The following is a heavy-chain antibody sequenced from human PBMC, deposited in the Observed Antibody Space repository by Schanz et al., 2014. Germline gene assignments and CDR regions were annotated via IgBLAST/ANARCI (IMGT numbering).Heavy chain of an antibody. J-gene: IGHJ4*02. CDR1: GFTFSAFG. D-gene: IGHD2-2*01. CDR2: IAYDGSRK. Sequence: HVQLVESGGGVVQPGGSLRLSCAASGFTFSAFGMHWVRQAPGKGLDWVAFIAYDGSRKYYADSVKGRFTISRDNSKNTLYVQMNSLRAEDTAVYYCAKSMYSTSWAFDFWGQGAQVTVSS. V-gene: IGHV3-30*02. CDR3: AKSMYSTSWAFDF.